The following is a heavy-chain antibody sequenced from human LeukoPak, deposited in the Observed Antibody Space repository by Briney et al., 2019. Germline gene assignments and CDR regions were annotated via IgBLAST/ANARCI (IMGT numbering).Heavy chain of an antibody. V-gene: IGHV1-18*01. D-gene: IGHD3-3*01. J-gene: IGHJ4*02. CDR1: GYTFTSYG. CDR3: ARDPYEFWSGYSFDY. Sequence: ASVKVSCKASGYTFTSYGISWVRQAPGQGREWMGWISAYNGNTNYAQKLQGRVTMTTDTSTSTAYMELRSLRSDDTAVYHCARDPYEFWSGYSFDYWGQGTLVTVSS. CDR2: ISAYNGNT.